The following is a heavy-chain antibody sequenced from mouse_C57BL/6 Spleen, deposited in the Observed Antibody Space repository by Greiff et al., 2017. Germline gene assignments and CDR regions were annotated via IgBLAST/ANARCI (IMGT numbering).Heavy chain of an antibody. D-gene: IGHD1-1*01. CDR2: ISDGGSYT. CDR1: GFTFSSYA. V-gene: IGHV5-4*01. J-gene: IGHJ2*01. CDR3: ARDITTVVASFDY. Sequence: DVHLVESGGGLVKPGGSLKLSCAASGFTFSSYAMSWVRQTPEKRLEWVATISDGGSYTYYPDNVKGRFTISRDNAKNNLYLQMSHLKSEDTAMYYCARDITTVVASFDYWGQGTTLTVSS.